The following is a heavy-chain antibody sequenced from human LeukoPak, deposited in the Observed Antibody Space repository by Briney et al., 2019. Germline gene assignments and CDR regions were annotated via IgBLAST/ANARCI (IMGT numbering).Heavy chain of an antibody. CDR3: ARHTYGSGLLLSRTPPWFDP. D-gene: IGHD3-10*01. Sequence: ASVKVSCKASGYTFTSYYMHWVRQAPGQGLEWMGWINPNSGGTNYAQKFQGRVTMTRDTSISTAYMELSRLRSDDTAVYYCARHTYGSGLLLSRTPPWFDPWGQGTLVTVSS. CDR1: GYTFTSYY. V-gene: IGHV1-2*02. J-gene: IGHJ5*02. CDR2: INPNSGGT.